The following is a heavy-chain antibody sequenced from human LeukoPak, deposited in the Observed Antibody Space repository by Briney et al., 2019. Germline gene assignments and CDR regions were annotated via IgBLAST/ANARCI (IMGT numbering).Heavy chain of an antibody. CDR3: ARGGICSGGTCFLRGWFDP. CDR2: MYHSGTT. Sequence: SETLSLTCTVSGYSINSGYYWGWIRQPPGKGLEWIGSMYHSGTTYYNPSLKSRVTISVDTSKNQLSLKLSSVTAADTAVYYCARGGICSGGTCFLRGWFDPWGQGTLVTVSS. D-gene: IGHD2-15*01. CDR1: GYSINSGYY. V-gene: IGHV4-38-2*02. J-gene: IGHJ5*02.